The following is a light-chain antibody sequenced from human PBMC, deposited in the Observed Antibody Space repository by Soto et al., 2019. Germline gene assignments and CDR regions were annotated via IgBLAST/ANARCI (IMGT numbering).Light chain of an antibody. J-gene: IGKJ5*01. Sequence: DIQRTQSPASVSASVGDRVTITCRASQGISSSVAWYQQKPGKAPKLLIYAASSLQSGVPSRFSGSGSGTDFTLTISSLQPDDFATYYCQQANSFPITFGQGTRLEIK. CDR3: QQANSFPIT. CDR2: AAS. V-gene: IGKV1D-12*01. CDR1: QGISSS.